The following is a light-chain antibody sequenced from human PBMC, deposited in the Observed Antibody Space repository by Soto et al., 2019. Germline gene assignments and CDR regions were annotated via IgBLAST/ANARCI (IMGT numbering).Light chain of an antibody. Sequence: QSALTRPASLSGSPGQSITISCTGTSSDVGGYNYVSWYQQHPGKAPKFMIYDVSNRPSGVSNRFSGSKSGNTASLTISGLQAEDEADYSCSSYTTSNTRQIVFGTGTKVTVL. CDR1: SSDVGGYNY. CDR3: SSYTTSNTRQIV. CDR2: DVS. V-gene: IGLV2-14*01. J-gene: IGLJ1*01.